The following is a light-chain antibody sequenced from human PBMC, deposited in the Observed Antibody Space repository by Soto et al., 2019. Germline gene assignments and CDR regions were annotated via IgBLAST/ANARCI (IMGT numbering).Light chain of an antibody. J-gene: IGKJ5*01. CDR1: QSISSY. Sequence: DIQMTQSPYSLSASVRDRVTITCRASQSISSYLNWYQQKPGKAPKLLIYAASSLQSGVPSRFSGSGSGTDFTLTISNLQPEDFATYYCQQSYSTPSITFGQGTRLEIK. CDR3: QQSYSTPSIT. V-gene: IGKV1-39*01. CDR2: AAS.